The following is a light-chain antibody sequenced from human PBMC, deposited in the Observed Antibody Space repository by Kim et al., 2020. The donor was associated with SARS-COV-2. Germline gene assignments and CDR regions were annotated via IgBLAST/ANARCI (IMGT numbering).Light chain of an antibody. Sequence: EPASNSCRSSQSLLHSNGYNYLDWYLQKPGQSPRLLIYLGSNRASGVPDRFSGSGSGTDFTLKISRVEAEDVGVYYCMQALQTPYTFGQGTKLEI. CDR2: LGS. J-gene: IGKJ2*01. CDR1: QSLLHSNGYNY. CDR3: MQALQTPYT. V-gene: IGKV2-28*01.